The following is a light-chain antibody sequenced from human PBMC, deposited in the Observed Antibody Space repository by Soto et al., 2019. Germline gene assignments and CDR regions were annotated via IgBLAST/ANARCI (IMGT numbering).Light chain of an antibody. CDR2: AAS. CDR3: HQSYSTPQPT. Sequence: DMGMSLAPGSRCASVEDRVNITCRASQSISSYLNWYQQKPGKAPKLLIYAASSLQSGVPSRFSGSGSGTDFTLTISSLQPEDFGHSYCHQSYSTPQPTFAQGTQVEIK. V-gene: IGKV1-39*01. CDR1: QSISSY. J-gene: IGKJ5*01.